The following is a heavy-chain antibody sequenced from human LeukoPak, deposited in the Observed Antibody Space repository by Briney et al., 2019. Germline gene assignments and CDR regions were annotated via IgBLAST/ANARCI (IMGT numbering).Heavy chain of an antibody. CDR2: INTSGNS. D-gene: IGHD3-10*01. CDR3: ARERLGFRVDV. CDR1: GDSISNYY. J-gene: IGHJ6*04. Sequence: SEILSLTCTVSGDSISNYYWTWILQSAGKGLQWIGRINTSGNSNHNPYLKSRVTMSLDTSKNQFSLNLSSVTAADTAVYYCARERLGFRVDVWGKGTTVTVSS. V-gene: IGHV4-4*07.